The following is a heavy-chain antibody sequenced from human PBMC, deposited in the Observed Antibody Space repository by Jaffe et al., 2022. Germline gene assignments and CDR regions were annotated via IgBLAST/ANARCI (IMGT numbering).Heavy chain of an antibody. V-gene: IGHV3-43D*04. CDR3: AKDMTYYYGSGSSMPDY. Sequence: EVQLVESGGVVVQPGGSLRLSCAASGFTFDDYAMHWVRQAPGKGLEWVSLISWDGGSTYYADSVKGRFTISRDNSKNSLYLQMNSLRAEDTALYYCAKDMTYYYGSGSSMPDYWGQGTLVTVSS. CDR1: GFTFDDYA. CDR2: ISWDGGST. J-gene: IGHJ4*02. D-gene: IGHD3-10*01.